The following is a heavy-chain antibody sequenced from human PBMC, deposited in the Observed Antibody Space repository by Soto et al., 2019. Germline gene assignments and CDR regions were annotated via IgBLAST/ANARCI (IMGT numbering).Heavy chain of an antibody. V-gene: IGHV3-30-3*01. Sequence: HPGGSLRLSCAASGFTFSSYAMHWVRQAPGKGLEWVAVISYDGSNKYYADSVKGRFTISRDNSKNTLYLQMNSLRAEDTAVYYCALEQQLGPYFDYWGQGTLVTVSS. CDR2: ISYDGSNK. D-gene: IGHD6-13*01. CDR3: ALEQQLGPYFDY. CDR1: GFTFSSYA. J-gene: IGHJ4*02.